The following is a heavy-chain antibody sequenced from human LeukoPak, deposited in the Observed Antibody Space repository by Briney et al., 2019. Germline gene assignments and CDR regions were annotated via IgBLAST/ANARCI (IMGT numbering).Heavy chain of an antibody. D-gene: IGHD2-21*02. CDR3: ARGGYCGGDCYFYY. CDR2: IYSSGST. CDR1: GGSISSGTYY. J-gene: IGHJ4*02. Sequence: PSETLSLTCTVSGGSISSGTYYWSWIRQPAGKGLEWIGRIYSSGSTNYNPSLKSRVTISVDTSKNQFSLKLSSVTAADTAVYYCARGGYCGGDCYFYYWGQGTLVTVSS. V-gene: IGHV4-61*02.